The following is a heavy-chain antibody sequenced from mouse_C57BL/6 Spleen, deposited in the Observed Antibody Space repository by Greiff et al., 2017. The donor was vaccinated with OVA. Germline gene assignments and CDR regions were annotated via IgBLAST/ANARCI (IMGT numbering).Heavy chain of an antibody. D-gene: IGHD2-10*02. CDR3: ERDGVWS. Sequence: EVQLQQSGPELVKPGASVKISCKASGYTFTDYYMNWVKQSHGKSLEWIGDINPNNGGTSYNQKFKGKATLTVDKSSSTAYMELRSLTSEDSAVYYCERDGVWSWGQGTTLTVSS. CDR2: INPNNGGT. CDR1: GYTFTDYY. J-gene: IGHJ2*01. V-gene: IGHV1-26*01.